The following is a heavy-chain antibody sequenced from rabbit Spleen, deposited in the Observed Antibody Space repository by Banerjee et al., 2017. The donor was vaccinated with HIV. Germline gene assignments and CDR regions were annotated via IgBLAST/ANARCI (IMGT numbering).Heavy chain of an antibody. V-gene: IGHV1S45*01. CDR1: GFTISSNYW. CDR2: IYAGSTGTT. J-gene: IGHJ4*01. CDR3: ARNFDL. Sequence: QEQLKESGGGLVQPGGSLKLSCKASGFTISSNYWMYWVRQAPGKGLEWIGTIYAGSTGTTDYARWAKGRFTISKTSSTTVTLQMTSLTAADTATYFCARNFDLWGPGTLVTVS.